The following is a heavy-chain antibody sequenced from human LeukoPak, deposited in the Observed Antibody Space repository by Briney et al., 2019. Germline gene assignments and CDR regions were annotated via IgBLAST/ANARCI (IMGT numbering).Heavy chain of an antibody. D-gene: IGHD3-10*01. CDR2: IYYSGST. CDR1: GGSISSYY. Sequence: SETLFLTCTVSGGSISSYYWSWIRQPPGKGLEWIGYIYYSGSTNYNPSLKSRVTISVDTSKNQFSLKLSSVTAADTAVYYCAREPYYYGSGSPQHIWFDPWGQGTLVTVSS. J-gene: IGHJ5*02. CDR3: AREPYYYGSGSPQHIWFDP. V-gene: IGHV4-59*01.